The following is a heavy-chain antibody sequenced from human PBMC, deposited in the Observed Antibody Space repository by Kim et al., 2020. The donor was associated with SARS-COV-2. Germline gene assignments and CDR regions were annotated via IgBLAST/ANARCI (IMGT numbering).Heavy chain of an antibody. Sequence: GGSLRLSCAASGFTFTFSSYAIHWVRQAPGKGLEWVAVISYDGRNKYYADSVKGRFTISRDNSKNTLYLQMNSLRAEDAAVYYCAKDPYGDPANYFDYGGQGTLVTVSS. V-gene: IGHV3-30*18. CDR2: ISYDGRNK. CDR1: GFTFTFSSYA. J-gene: IGHJ4*02. CDR3: AKDPYGDPANYFDY. D-gene: IGHD4-17*01.